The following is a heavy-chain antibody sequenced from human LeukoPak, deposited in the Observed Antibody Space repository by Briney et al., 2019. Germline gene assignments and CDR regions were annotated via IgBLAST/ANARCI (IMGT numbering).Heavy chain of an antibody. CDR2: VSYSGGT. CDR1: GGSISTYY. CDR3: VRSHYGSGTYYSFDY. D-gene: IGHD3-10*01. J-gene: IGHJ4*02. V-gene: IGHV4-59*01. Sequence: PSETLSLTCTVSGGSISTYYWTWIRQPPGKGLEWLGYVSYSGGTNYNPSLKSRVTISADMSKNQFSPKLNSVTAADTAVYFCVRSHYGSGTYYSFDYWGQGTLVTVSS.